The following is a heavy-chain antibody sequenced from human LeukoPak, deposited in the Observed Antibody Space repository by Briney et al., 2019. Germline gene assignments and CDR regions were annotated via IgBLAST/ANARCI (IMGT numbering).Heavy chain of an antibody. CDR1: GFTFSSYG. CDR2: ISYDGSNK. CDR3: AKDVEVYCSGGSCSIQH. Sequence: GGSLRLSCAASGFTFSSYGMHWVRQAPGKGLEWVAVISYDGSNKYYADSVKGRFTISRDSSKNTLYLQMNSLRAEDTAVYYCAKDVEVYCSGGSCSIQHWGQGTLVTVSS. J-gene: IGHJ1*01. V-gene: IGHV3-30*18. D-gene: IGHD2-15*01.